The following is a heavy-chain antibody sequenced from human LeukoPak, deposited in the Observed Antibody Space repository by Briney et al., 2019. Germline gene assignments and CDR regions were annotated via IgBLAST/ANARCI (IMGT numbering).Heavy chain of an antibody. CDR2: IYSGGST. J-gene: IGHJ4*02. CDR1: GFTVSSNY. D-gene: IGHD6-19*01. V-gene: IGHV3-53*01. Sequence: GGSLRLSCAASGFTVSSNYMSWVRQAPGKGLEWVSVIYSGGSTYYADSVKGRFTISRDNSENTLYLQMNSLRAEDTAVYYCARSPLYSSGYFFDYWGQGTLVTVSS. CDR3: ARSPLYSSGYFFDY.